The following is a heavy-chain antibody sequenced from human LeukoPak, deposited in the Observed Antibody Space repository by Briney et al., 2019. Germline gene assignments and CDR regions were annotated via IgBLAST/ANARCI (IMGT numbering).Heavy chain of an antibody. D-gene: IGHD3-10*01. Sequence: SVKVSCKASGGTFSSYAISWVRQAPGQGLEWMGGIIPIFGTANYAQKFQGRVTMTRDTSISTAYMELSRLRSDDTAVYYCATDYYGSGSYPNAVYYYYYYMDVWGKGTTVTISS. V-gene: IGHV1-69*05. J-gene: IGHJ6*03. CDR2: IIPIFGTA. CDR3: ATDYYGSGSYPNAVYYYYYYMDV. CDR1: GGTFSSYA.